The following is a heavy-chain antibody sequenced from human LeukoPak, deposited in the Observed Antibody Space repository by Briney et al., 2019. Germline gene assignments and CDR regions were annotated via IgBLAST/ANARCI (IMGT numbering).Heavy chain of an antibody. CDR3: AKRLTFGYYYGSGSYYNEFHY. CDR2: ISGSGGST. J-gene: IGHJ4*02. D-gene: IGHD3-10*01. V-gene: IGHV3-23*01. CDR1: GFTFSSYA. Sequence: GGSLRLSCAASGFTFSSYAMSWVRQAPGKGLEWVSAISGSGGSTYYADSVKGRFTISRDNSKKTLDLQMNNLRAGGTAVYYCAKRLTFGYYYGSGSYYNEFHYWGQGTLVTVSS.